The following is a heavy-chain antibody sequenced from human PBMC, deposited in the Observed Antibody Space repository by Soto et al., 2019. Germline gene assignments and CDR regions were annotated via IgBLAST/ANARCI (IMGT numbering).Heavy chain of an antibody. CDR1: GGTFSAYP. D-gene: IGHD3-22*01. J-gene: IGHJ3*01. V-gene: IGHV1-69*02. CDR3: AKGADSSGSESAFDL. CDR2: IIPILDIT. Sequence: QVQLVQSGAEVKKPGSSVKVSCKTSGGTFSAYPFNWVRQAPGQGLEWMGRIIPILDITDYSQNFQGRVTITADKSTNTAYMDLTSRRSEDTAMYFCAKGADSSGSESAFDLWGQGTLITVSS.